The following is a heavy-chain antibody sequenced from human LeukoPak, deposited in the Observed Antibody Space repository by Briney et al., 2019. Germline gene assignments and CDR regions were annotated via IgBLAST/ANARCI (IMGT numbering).Heavy chain of an antibody. V-gene: IGHV3-30*02. CDR1: GFTFSSYG. D-gene: IGHD6-19*01. J-gene: IGHJ4*02. CDR2: IRYDGSNK. Sequence: PGGSLRLSCAASGFTFSSYGMHWVRQAPGKGLEWVAFIRYDGSNKYYADSVKGRFTISRDNSKNTLYLQMTSLRAEDRAVYYCAKDLVSVAGNEYWGQGTLVTVSS. CDR3: AKDLVSVAGNEY.